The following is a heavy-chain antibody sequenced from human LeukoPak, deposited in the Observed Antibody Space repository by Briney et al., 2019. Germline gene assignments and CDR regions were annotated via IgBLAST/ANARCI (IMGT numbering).Heavy chain of an antibody. D-gene: IGHD1-1*01. CDR3: ARDKTGRAYGMDV. J-gene: IGHJ6*02. V-gene: IGHV4-34*01. CDR1: GGSFSGYY. Sequence: MPSETLSLTCAVYGGSFSGYYWSWIRQPPGKGLEWIGEINHSGSTNYNPSLKSRVTISVDTSKNQFSLKLSSVTAADTAVYYCARDKTGRAYGMDVWGQGTTVTVSS. CDR2: INHSGST.